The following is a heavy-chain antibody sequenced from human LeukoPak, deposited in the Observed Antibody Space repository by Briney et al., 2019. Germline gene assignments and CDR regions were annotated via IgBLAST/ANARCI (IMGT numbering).Heavy chain of an antibody. CDR2: ISWNSGSI. CDR1: GFTFDDYA. V-gene: IGHV3-9*03. CDR3: AKGFYGSSWYQGLFDY. D-gene: IGHD6-13*01. Sequence: GGSLRLSCAASGFTFDDYAMHLVRQAPGKGLEWVSGISWNSGSIGYADSVKGRFTISRDNAKNSLYLQMNSLRAEDMALYYCAKGFYGSSWYQGLFDYWGQGTLVTVSS. J-gene: IGHJ4*02.